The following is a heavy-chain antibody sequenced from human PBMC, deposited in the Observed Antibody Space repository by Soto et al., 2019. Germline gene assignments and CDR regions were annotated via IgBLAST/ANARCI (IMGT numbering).Heavy chain of an antibody. J-gene: IGHJ5*02. D-gene: IGHD5-12*01. CDR1: GFTFSSFA. CDR2: VSGSGGRT. CDR3: TIVANDL. V-gene: IGHV3-23*01. Sequence: EVQLLESGGGLVQPGGSLRLSCAASGFTFSSFAMTWVRQAPGKGLEWVSSVSGSGGRTSYADSVKGRVTIARDNSNNTLYLQINSLRAEDTAVYYCTIVANDLWGQGTLVIVSS.